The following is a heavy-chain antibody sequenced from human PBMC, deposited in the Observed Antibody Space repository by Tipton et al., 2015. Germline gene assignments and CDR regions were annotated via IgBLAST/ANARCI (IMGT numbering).Heavy chain of an antibody. CDR2: INHSGST. D-gene: IGHD4-17*01. CDR3: ASLLLYGDYVHGLGY. V-gene: IGHV4-61*01. CDR1: GGSVSSANYY. J-gene: IGHJ4*02. Sequence: TLSLTCSVSGGSVSSANYYWSWIRQPPGKGLEWIGEINHSGSTNYNPSLKSRVTMSRDTSKNQFSLKLTSVTAADTAVYYCASLLLYGDYVHGLGYWGRGTLVTVSS.